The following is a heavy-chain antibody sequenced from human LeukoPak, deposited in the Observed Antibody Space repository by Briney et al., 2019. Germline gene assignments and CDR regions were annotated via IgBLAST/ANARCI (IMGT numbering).Heavy chain of an antibody. CDR1: GYTFTSYG. V-gene: IGHV1-18*01. CDR2: ISAYNGNT. CDR3: ARDARGAAAADDPFDI. D-gene: IGHD6-13*01. Sequence: ASVKVSCKASGYTFTSYGISWVRQAPGQGLEWMEWISAYNGNTNYAQKLQGRVTMTTDTSTSTAYMELRSLRSDDTAVYYCARDARGAAAADDPFDIWGQGTMVTVSS. J-gene: IGHJ3*02.